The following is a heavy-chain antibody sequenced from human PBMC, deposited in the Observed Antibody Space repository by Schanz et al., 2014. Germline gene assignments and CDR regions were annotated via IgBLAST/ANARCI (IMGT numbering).Heavy chain of an antibody. CDR3: ARDRLECGAECYSVEVFEI. J-gene: IGHJ4*02. V-gene: IGHV1-46*01. Sequence: QVQLVQSGTQVKKPGASVKVSCKASGYTLSAYSLHWVRQAPGQGLEWMGIVNPSVRGTHFAREFQGRVTVTSDTSTSTAYMELRSLRSDDTAVYYCARDRLECGAECYSVEVFEIWGQGTLVTVSS. CDR1: GYTLSAYS. CDR2: VNPSVRGT. D-gene: IGHD2-21*01.